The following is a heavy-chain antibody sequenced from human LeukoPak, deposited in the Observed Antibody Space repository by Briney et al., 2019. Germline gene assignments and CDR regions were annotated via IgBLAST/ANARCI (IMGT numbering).Heavy chain of an antibody. CDR2: INHSGST. Sequence: PSETLSLTCAVYGGSFSGYYWSWIRQPPGKGLEWIGEINHSGSTNYNPSLKSRVTISVDTSKNQLSLKLSSVTAADTAVYYCARGRTGTQIDYWGQGTLVTVSS. CDR3: ARGRTGTQIDY. CDR1: GGSFSGYY. V-gene: IGHV4-34*01. D-gene: IGHD1-7*01. J-gene: IGHJ4*02.